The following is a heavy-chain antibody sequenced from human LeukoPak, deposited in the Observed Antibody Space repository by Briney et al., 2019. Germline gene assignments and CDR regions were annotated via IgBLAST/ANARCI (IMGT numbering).Heavy chain of an antibody. Sequence: GGSLRLSCAASGFTFSNAWMSWVRQAPGKGLEWVGRIKSKTDGGTTDYAAPVKGRFTISRDDSKNTLYLQMNSLKTEDTAVYYCTTGSPQWELLGDQYYYYYMDVRGKGTTVTVSS. D-gene: IGHD1-26*01. V-gene: IGHV3-15*01. J-gene: IGHJ6*03. CDR3: TTGSPQWELLGDQYYYYYMDV. CDR2: IKSKTDGGTT. CDR1: GFTFSNAW.